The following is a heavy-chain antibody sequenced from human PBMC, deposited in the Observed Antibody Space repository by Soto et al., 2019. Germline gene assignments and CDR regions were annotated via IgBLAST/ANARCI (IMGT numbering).Heavy chain of an antibody. J-gene: IGHJ4*02. Sequence: QVQLVESGGGVVQPGTSLRLSCAASGFTFSSYPFHWVRQAPGKGLEWVAVIGFDGIIKLYADSVKGRFTISRDNSKNTLYLQMNSLRDEDTAVYYCARDLWRGTADSFDYWGQGTLVTVSS. D-gene: IGHD2-21*02. CDR2: IGFDGIIK. CDR1: GFTFSSYP. V-gene: IGHV3-30*04. CDR3: ARDLWRGTADSFDY.